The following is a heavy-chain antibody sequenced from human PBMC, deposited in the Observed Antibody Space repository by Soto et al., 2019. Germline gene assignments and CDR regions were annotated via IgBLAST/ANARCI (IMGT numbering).Heavy chain of an antibody. V-gene: IGHV3-30*04. J-gene: IGHJ4*01. Sequence: QVQLVESGGGVVQPGRSLKLSCVASGFTLSNYALHWVRQAPGKGPEWMAFISNDGSNKLYADSVKGRFTISRDNSKNTLYLEMNSLSPEDTAVFYCARAGGGYLDYWGHGTLVTVSS. CDR1: GFTLSNYA. D-gene: IGHD3-22*01. CDR3: ARAGGGYLDY. CDR2: ISNDGSNK.